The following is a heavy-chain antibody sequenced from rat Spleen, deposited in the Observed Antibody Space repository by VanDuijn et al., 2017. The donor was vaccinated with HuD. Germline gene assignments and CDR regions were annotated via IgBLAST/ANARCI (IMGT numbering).Heavy chain of an antibody. D-gene: IGHD1-4*01. J-gene: IGHJ2*01. V-gene: IGHV5-29*01. CDR1: GFTFSDYY. Sequence: EVQLAESGGGLVQPGRSLKLSCAASGFTFSDYYMAWVRQAPTKGLEWVATTSYDGTNTYYRDSVKGRFTISRDNAKSSLYLQMDSLRSEDTATYYCARHVYNSYFDYWGQGVMVTVSS. CDR2: TSYDGTNT. CDR3: ARHVYNSYFDY.